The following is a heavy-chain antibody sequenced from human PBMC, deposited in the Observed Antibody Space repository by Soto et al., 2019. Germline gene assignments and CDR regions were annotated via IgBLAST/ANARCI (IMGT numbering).Heavy chain of an antibody. J-gene: IGHJ4*02. Sequence: SETLSLTCTVSGGSISSSSYYWGWIRQPPGKGLEWIGSIYYSGNTYYNPSLKSRVTISVDTAKNQFSLNLTSVTAADTAVYFCARIGLTSALLWGQGTLVTVSS. CDR2: IYYSGNT. D-gene: IGHD4-17*01. V-gene: IGHV4-39*01. CDR1: GGSISSSSYY. CDR3: ARIGLTSALL.